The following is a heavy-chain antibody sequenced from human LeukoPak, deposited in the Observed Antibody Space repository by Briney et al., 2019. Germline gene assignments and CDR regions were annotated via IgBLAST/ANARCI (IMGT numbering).Heavy chain of an antibody. V-gene: IGHV3-21*01. CDR1: EFTFSSYS. CDR3: ARDRAAGYYYDRSEGAFDI. D-gene: IGHD3-22*01. J-gene: IGHJ3*02. CDR2: ISSSSSSYI. Sequence: GGSLRLSCAASEFTFSSYSMNWVRQAPGKGLEWVSSISSSSSSYIYYADSVKGRFTISRDNAKNSLYLQMNSLRAEDTAVYYCARDRAAGYYYDRSEGAFDIWGQGTMVTVSS.